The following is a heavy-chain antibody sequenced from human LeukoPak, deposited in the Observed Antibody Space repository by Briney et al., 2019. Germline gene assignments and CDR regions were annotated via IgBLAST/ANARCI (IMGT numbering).Heavy chain of an antibody. Sequence: GGSLRLSCAASGFPFNAYWMTWVRQAPGKGLEWVANIRQDGDTKYYVDSVKGRFTISRDNAMNSLYLQMNSLRAEDSAVYYCARGDSSSGHFDYWGQGTLVAVSS. J-gene: IGHJ4*02. V-gene: IGHV3-7*01. CDR1: GFPFNAYW. CDR3: ARGDSSSGHFDY. D-gene: IGHD6-6*01. CDR2: IRQDGDTK.